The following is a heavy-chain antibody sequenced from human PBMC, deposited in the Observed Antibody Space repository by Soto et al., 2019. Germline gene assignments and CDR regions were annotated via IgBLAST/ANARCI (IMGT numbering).Heavy chain of an antibody. CDR1: GGSFSGYY. J-gene: IGHJ5*02. CDR2: INHSGST. V-gene: IGHV4-34*01. Sequence: PSETLSLTCAVYGGSFSGYYWSWIRQPPGKGLEWIGEINHSGSTNYNPSLKSRVTISVDTSKNQFSLKLSSVTAADTAVYYCARKIFGVVSPFDPWGQGTLVTLSS. CDR3: ARKIFGVVSPFDP. D-gene: IGHD3-3*01.